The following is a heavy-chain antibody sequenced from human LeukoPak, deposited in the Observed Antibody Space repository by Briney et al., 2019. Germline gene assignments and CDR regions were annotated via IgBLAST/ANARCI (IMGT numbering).Heavy chain of an antibody. J-gene: IGHJ4*02. V-gene: IGHV4-59*01. CDR3: ARGREDYYGSGSYTAFDY. D-gene: IGHD3-10*01. CDR2: IYYSGST. Sequence: SETLALTCTVSGGSISSYYWSWIRQPPGKGLEWIGYIYYSGSTNYNPSLKSRVTISVDTSKNQFSLKLSSVTAADTAVYYCARGREDYYGSGSYTAFDYWGQGTLVTVS. CDR1: GGSISSYY.